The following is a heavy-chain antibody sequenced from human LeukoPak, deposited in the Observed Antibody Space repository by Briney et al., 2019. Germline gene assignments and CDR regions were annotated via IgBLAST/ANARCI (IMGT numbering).Heavy chain of an antibody. CDR1: GGSISSGSYY. CDR3: AREGYYYGSGSMSYMDV. J-gene: IGHJ6*03. Sequence: SETLFLTCTVSGGSISSGSYYWSWIRQPAGKGLEWIGRIYTSGSTNYNPSLKSRVTISVDTSKNQFSLKLSSVTAVDTAVYYCAREGYYYGSGSMSYMDVWGKGTTVTISS. V-gene: IGHV4-61*02. D-gene: IGHD3-10*01. CDR2: IYTSGST.